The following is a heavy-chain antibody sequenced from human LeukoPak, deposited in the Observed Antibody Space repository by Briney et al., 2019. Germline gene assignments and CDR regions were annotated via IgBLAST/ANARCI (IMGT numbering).Heavy chain of an antibody. Sequence: ASVKVSCKASGYTFTSYGISWVRQAPGQGLEWMGWISAYNGNTNYAQKLQGRVTMTTDTSTSTAYMELRSLRSDDTAVYYCASLPGRNYYDSSGYYEPAFDIWGQGTWSPSLQ. J-gene: IGHJ3*02. CDR2: ISAYNGNT. V-gene: IGHV1-18*01. D-gene: IGHD3-22*01. CDR1: GYTFTSYG. CDR3: ASLPGRNYYDSSGYYEPAFDI.